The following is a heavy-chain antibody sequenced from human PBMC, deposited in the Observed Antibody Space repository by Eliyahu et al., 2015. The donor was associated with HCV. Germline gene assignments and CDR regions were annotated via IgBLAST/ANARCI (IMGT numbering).Heavy chain of an antibody. V-gene: IGHV4-39*01. Sequence: QLQLQESGPGLVKPSETLSLTXTVXGXSISXXSYXWGWIRQPPGKGLEWIGSIYYSGSTYYNPSLRSRVTISVDTSKNQFSLKLSSVTAADTAVYYCAILLWFGEPNWFDPWGQGTLVTVSS. D-gene: IGHD3-10*01. J-gene: IGHJ5*02. CDR2: IYYSGST. CDR3: AILLWFGEPNWFDP. CDR1: GXSISXXSYX.